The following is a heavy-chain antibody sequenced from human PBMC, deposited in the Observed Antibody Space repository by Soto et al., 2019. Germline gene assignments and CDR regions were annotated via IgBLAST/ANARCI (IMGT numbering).Heavy chain of an antibody. J-gene: IGHJ4*02. Sequence: ASVKVSCKASGYTFTSSFMHWVRQAPGQGFEWMGIINPSGGTTMYAQKFQGRVTITRDTSTSTAYMELSSLKSEDTAVYYCARENGDIVLVPAAMGLSFDYWGQGTLVTVS. CDR2: INPSGGTT. V-gene: IGHV1-46*01. CDR1: GYTFTSSF. D-gene: IGHD2-2*01. CDR3: ARENGDIVLVPAAMGLSFDY.